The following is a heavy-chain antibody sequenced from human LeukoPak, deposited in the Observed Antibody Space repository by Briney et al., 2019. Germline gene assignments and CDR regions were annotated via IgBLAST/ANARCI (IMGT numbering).Heavy chain of an antibody. CDR3: ARDLWNFYDDSGYNRDFDS. Sequence: ASVKVSCKATSRISWVRQAPGQGLEWMGWIGTYGGDTYYAQKFQGRITVTTDTSTSTVYMELRNLRSDDTAVFYCARDLWNFYDDSGYNRDFDSWGQGTLVTVSS. J-gene: IGHJ5*01. V-gene: IGHV1-18*01. CDR2: IGTYGGDT. D-gene: IGHD3-22*01. CDR1: TSR.